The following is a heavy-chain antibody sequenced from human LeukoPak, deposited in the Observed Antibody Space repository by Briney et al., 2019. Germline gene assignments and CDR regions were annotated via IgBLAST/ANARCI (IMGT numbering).Heavy chain of an antibody. D-gene: IGHD6-13*01. V-gene: IGHV3-23*01. CDR1: GFTFSSYE. CDR2: ISGTGGST. CDR3: ARVYSSSWYYAFDI. J-gene: IGHJ3*02. Sequence: PGGSLRLSCAASGFTFSSYEMNWVRQAPGKGLEWVSLISGTGGSTYYADSVKGRFTISRDNSKNTLYLQMNSLRAEDTAVYYCARVYSSSWYYAFDIWGQGTMVTVSS.